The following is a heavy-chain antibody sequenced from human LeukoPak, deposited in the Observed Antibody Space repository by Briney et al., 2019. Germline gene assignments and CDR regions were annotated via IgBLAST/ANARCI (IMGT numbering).Heavy chain of an antibody. D-gene: IGHD5-18*01. J-gene: IGHJ4*02. CDR3: ARSYGYSYGHFDY. CDR1: GGTFSSYA. CDR2: IIPIFGTA. V-gene: IGHV1-69*13. Sequence: GASVKVSCKASGGTFSSYAISWVRQAPGQGLEWMGGIIPIFGTANYAQKFQGRVTITADESTSTAYMELSSLRSEDTAVYYCARSYGYSYGHFDYWAREPWSPSPQ.